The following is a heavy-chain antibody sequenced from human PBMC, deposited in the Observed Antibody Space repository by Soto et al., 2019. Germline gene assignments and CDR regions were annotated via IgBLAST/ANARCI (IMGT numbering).Heavy chain of an antibody. CDR2: LSDSGDRI. D-gene: IGHD6-13*01. J-gene: IGHJ4*02. CDR3: AKVSSSWYAGFFDL. CDR1: GFTFSSHA. Sequence: EVQLLESGGGLVQPGRSLRLSCTASGFTFSSHAMTWVRQAPGKGLEWVSGLSDSGDRIYYADSVKGRFTIYRDNYMNTLDLQMNTLRVEDTAVYYCAKVSSSWYAGFFDLWGQGTLVTVSS. V-gene: IGHV3-23*01.